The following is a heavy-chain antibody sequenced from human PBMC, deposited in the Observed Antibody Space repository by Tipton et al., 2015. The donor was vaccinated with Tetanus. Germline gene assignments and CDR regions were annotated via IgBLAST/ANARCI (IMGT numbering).Heavy chain of an antibody. J-gene: IGHJ3*02. Sequence: LRLSCNVSGDSISSGGHYWGWIRQHPGKGLEWIGNIHYSGSTFYNPSLKSRVTISVDTSKNQFSLKLNSVTAADTAVYYCAREGAPRAFDIWGQGTMVTVSS. CDR3: AREGAPRAFDI. CDR1: GDSISSGGHY. CDR2: IHYSGST. V-gene: IGHV4-31*03.